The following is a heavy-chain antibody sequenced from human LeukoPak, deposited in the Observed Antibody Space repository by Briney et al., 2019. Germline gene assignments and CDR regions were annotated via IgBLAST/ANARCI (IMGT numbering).Heavy chain of an antibody. J-gene: IGHJ4*02. V-gene: IGHV3-30*02. D-gene: IGHD6-19*01. CDR2: IRYDGSNQ. CDR1: GFTFSSYG. Sequence: GGSLRLSCAASGFTFSSYGMYWVRQTPGKGLEWGAFIRYDGSNQYYADSVKGRFTISRDNSKNTLSLQMNSLKTEDTAVYYCAKDMGYNSGWTRIDYWGQGTLVTVSS. CDR3: AKDMGYNSGWTRIDY.